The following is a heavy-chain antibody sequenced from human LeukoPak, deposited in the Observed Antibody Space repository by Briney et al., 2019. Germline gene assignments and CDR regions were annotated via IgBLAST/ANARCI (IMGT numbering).Heavy chain of an antibody. D-gene: IGHD2-15*01. Sequence: GASVKVSCKASGYTFTGHYMHWVRQAPGQGLEWMGGIIPIFGTANYAQKFQGRVTITADESTSTAYMELSSLRSEDTAVYYCARDCSGGSCYFYWGQGTLVTVSS. CDR1: GYTFTGHY. V-gene: IGHV1-69*13. CDR3: ARDCSGGSCYFY. CDR2: IIPIFGTA. J-gene: IGHJ4*02.